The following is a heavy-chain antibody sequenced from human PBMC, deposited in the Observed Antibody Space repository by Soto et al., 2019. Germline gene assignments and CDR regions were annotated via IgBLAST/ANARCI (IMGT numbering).Heavy chain of an antibody. Sequence: SETLSLTCAVSGDSISGNNWWSWVRQSPGKGLEWIGEIYHTGKATYNPSLKTRVTMSVDKSKIQFSLEVTSLTAADTAVYYCASRDPGTSVDYWGQGTLVTV. V-gene: IGHV4-4*02. CDR3: ASRDPGTSVDY. CDR2: IYHTGKA. CDR1: GDSISGNNW. D-gene: IGHD1-7*01. J-gene: IGHJ4*02.